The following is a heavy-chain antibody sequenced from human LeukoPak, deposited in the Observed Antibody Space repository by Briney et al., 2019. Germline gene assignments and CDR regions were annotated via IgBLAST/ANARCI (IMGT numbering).Heavy chain of an antibody. CDR1: GFTFSSYG. J-gene: IGHJ6*03. V-gene: IGHV3-33*01. CDR2: IWYDGSNK. D-gene: IGHD2-2*01. Sequence: GGSLRLSCAASGFTFSSYGMHWVGQAPGKGLEWVAVIWYDGSNKYYADSVKGRFTISRDNSKNTLYLQMNSLRAEDTAVYYCARDGRYCSSTSCYWGGYYYYYYMDVWGKGTTVTVSS. CDR3: ARDGRYCSSTSCYWGGYYYYYYMDV.